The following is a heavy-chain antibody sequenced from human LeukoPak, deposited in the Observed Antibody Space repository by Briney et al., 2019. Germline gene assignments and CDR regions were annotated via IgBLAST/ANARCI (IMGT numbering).Heavy chain of an antibody. CDR1: GYTCTSYG. CDR2: ISAYNGNA. D-gene: IGHD3-10*01. J-gene: IGHJ6*02. V-gene: IGHV1-18*01. CDR3: ARDRYFMVRGVINEGSDYYYGTDV. Sequence: ASVKVSCKASGYTCTSYGISWVRQAPGQGLERVGWISAYNGNANYAQKLQGRVTMTTDTSTSAAYTELRSLRSDDTAVYYCARDRYFMVRGVINEGSDYYYGTDVWGQGTTVTVPS.